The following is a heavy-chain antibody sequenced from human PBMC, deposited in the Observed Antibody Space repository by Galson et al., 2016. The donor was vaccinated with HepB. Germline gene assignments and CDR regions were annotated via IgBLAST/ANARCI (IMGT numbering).Heavy chain of an antibody. V-gene: IGHV1-46*01. CDR1: GYTFTSYH. J-gene: IGHJ3*02. Sequence: SVKVSCKASGYTFTSYHMHWVRQAPGQGLEWMGIINPSGGRTNYAQKFQGRVTMTRDTSTRLVYMELSSLRSDDTAVYYCARGRGYGGNRALDIWGQGTMVTVSS. D-gene: IGHD4-23*01. CDR2: INPSGGRT. CDR3: ARGRGYGGNRALDI.